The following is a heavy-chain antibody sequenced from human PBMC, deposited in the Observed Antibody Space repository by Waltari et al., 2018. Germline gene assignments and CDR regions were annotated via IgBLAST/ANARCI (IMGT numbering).Heavy chain of an antibody. CDR3: ARSRKAVANFYFDY. CDR2: IYASGST. J-gene: IGHJ4*02. D-gene: IGHD6-19*01. CDR1: GGSISSGSYY. Sequence: QVQLQESGPGLVKPSQTLSLTCTVSGGSISSGSYYWSWIRQPAGKGLEWIGRIYASGSTNYNPSLKSRVTISIDTSKNQFSLNLTSVTAADTAVYFCARSRKAVANFYFDYWGQGTLVSVSS. V-gene: IGHV4-61*02.